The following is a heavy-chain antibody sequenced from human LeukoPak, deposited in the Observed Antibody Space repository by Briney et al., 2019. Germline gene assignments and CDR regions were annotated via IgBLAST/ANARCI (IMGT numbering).Heavy chain of an antibody. CDR2: IKKDGSEE. Sequence: GGPLSLSCAASGFTFSSYWMSWVRQAPGKGLEWAANIKKDGSEEYYVDSVKGRFTISRDNDRNSLYLQMNSLRVEDTAVYYCARAHVGGSSFDYWGQGTLVTVSS. CDR3: ARAHVGGSSFDY. J-gene: IGHJ4*02. V-gene: IGHV3-7*04. CDR1: GFTFSSYW. D-gene: IGHD3-16*01.